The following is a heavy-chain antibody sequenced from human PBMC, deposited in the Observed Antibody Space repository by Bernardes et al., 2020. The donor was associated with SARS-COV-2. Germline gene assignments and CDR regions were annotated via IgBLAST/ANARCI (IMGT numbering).Heavy chain of an antibody. J-gene: IGHJ6*02. CDR3: ARDAGRGGGMDV. CDR2: IHYSRST. D-gene: IGHD1-26*01. Sequence: SETLSLTCPVPGGSISSSGYYWICIPQPPGKDLPWIGYIHYSRSTNHSPSLKTPVTISVDTPKNQFSLKLSSVTAADTAVYYCARDAGRGGGMDVWGQGTTVTVSS. V-gene: IGHV4-31*01. CDR1: GGSISSSGYY.